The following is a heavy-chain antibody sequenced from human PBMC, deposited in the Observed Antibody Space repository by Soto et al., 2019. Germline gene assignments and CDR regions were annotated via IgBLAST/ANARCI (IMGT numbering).Heavy chain of an antibody. J-gene: IGHJ4*02. CDR1: GFTFNNYA. D-gene: IGHD5-18*01. CDR3: AKDRVAANFDY. CDR2: ISATGGST. V-gene: IGHV3-23*01. Sequence: EVQVLDSGGGLVQPGGSLRLSCAASGFTFNNYAMNWVRQAPVKGLEWVATISATGGSTYYPDSVKGRFTISRDNSKNTLYLQLNGLRVEDTAVYYCAKDRVAANFDYWGQGTQVTVSS.